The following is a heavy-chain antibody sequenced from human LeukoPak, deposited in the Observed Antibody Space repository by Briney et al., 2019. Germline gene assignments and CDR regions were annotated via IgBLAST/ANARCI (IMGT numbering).Heavy chain of an antibody. CDR1: GGSFSGYY. CDR3: ARQELLPDY. V-gene: IGHV4-34*01. CDR2: INHSGST. J-gene: IGHJ4*02. Sequence: SETLSLTCAVYGGSFSGYYWSWIRQPPGKGLEWIGEINHSGSTYYNPSLKSRVTISVDTSKNQFSLKLSSVTAADTAVYYCARQELLPDYWGQGTLVTVSS. D-gene: IGHD1-7*01.